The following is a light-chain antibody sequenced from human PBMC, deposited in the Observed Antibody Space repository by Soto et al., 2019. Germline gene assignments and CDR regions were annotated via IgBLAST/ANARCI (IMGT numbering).Light chain of an antibody. CDR3: SSYASTNDYV. CDR2: EVS. Sequence: QSALTQPPSASGSPGQSVTISCTGTSSDVGRYNFVSWYQQHPGKAPQLIIYEVSNRPSGVPERFSGSKSGNTASLTVSGLQADEEADYYCSSYASTNDYVFGAGTKLTVL. CDR1: SSDVGRYNF. J-gene: IGLJ1*01. V-gene: IGLV2-8*01.